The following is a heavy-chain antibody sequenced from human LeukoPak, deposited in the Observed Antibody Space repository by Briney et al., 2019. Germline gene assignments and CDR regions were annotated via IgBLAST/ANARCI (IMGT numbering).Heavy chain of an antibody. V-gene: IGHV1-2*06. CDR1: GYTFTGYY. CDR3: ARGPSGSDY. Sequence: GASVKVSCKVSGYTFTGYYLHWLRQAPGQGLEWMGRINPDSGGTNYAQKFQGRVTMTRDTSINTAYMDLSSLRSDDTAVYYCARGPSGSDYWGQRTLVTVSS. D-gene: IGHD3-10*01. CDR2: INPDSGGT. J-gene: IGHJ4*02.